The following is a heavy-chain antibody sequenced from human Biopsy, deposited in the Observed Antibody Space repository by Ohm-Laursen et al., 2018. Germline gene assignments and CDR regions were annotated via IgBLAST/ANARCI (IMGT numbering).Heavy chain of an antibody. CDR1: GGSISGYY. CDR3: ARSGQWARYYFDY. J-gene: IGHJ4*01. D-gene: IGHD6-19*01. V-gene: IGHV4-34*01. Sequence: TLSLTCAVSGGSISGYYWSWIRQPPGKGLEWIGEINHRGYTDYNASLKGRVSISVDTSKNQLFLNLTSVTAADTAVFYCARSGQWARYYFDYWGHGTLVTVSP. CDR2: INHRGYT.